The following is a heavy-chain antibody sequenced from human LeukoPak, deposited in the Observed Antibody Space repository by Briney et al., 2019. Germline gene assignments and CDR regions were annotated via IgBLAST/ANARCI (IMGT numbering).Heavy chain of an antibody. D-gene: IGHD2/OR15-2a*01. V-gene: IGHV3-23*01. CDR1: GFTFSSYA. J-gene: IGHJ4*02. Sequence: PGGSLRLSCAASGFTFSSYAMTWVRQAPGKGLEWVSTISGSGANTYYADSVKCRFTISRDNSKNTLSLQMNSLRVEDTALYYCAKYSDSTGAHYFDYWGQGTLVTVSS. CDR3: AKYSDSTGAHYFDY. CDR2: ISGSGANT.